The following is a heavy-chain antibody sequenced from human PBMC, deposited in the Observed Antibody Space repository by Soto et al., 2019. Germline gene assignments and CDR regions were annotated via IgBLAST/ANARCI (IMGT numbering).Heavy chain of an antibody. CDR2: ISYDGSNK. V-gene: IGHV3-30*18. CDR1: GFTFSSYG. J-gene: IGHJ6*03. Sequence: QVQLVESGGGVVQPGRSLRLSCAASGFTFSSYGMHWVRQAPGKGLEWVAVISYDGSNKYYADSVKGRFTISRDNSKNTLYLQMNSLRAEDTAVYYCAKDRSSGYGGLVSYYMDVWGKGTTVTVFS. D-gene: IGHD5-12*01. CDR3: AKDRSSGYGGLVSYYMDV.